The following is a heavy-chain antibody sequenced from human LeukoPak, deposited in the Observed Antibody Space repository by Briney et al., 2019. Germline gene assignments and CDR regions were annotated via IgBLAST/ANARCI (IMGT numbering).Heavy chain of an antibody. Sequence: GGSLRLSCAASGFTFSSYSMNWIRQAPGKGLEWVSSISSSTSYIYYADSVKGRFTISKDNAKNSLYLQMNSLRAEDTAVYYCVRDNPRQQGFAYWGQGTLVTVSS. V-gene: IGHV3-21*04. J-gene: IGHJ4*02. CDR2: ISSSTSYI. CDR1: GFTFSSYS. CDR3: VRDNPRQQGFAY. D-gene: IGHD6-13*01.